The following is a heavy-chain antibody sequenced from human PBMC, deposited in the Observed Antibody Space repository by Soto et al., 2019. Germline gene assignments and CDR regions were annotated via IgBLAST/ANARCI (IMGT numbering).Heavy chain of an antibody. J-gene: IGHJ6*02. V-gene: IGHV3-21*01. D-gene: IGHD2-15*01. Sequence: EVQLVESGGGLVKPGGSLRLSCAASGFTFSSYSMNWVRQAPGKGLEWVSSISSSSSYIYYADSVKGRFTISRDNAKNSRYLQMKSLRAEDTAVYYCARYSTGGVVAATYYYYYYGMDVWGQGTTVTVSS. CDR1: GFTFSSYS. CDR2: ISSSSSYI. CDR3: ARYSTGGVVAATYYYYYYGMDV.